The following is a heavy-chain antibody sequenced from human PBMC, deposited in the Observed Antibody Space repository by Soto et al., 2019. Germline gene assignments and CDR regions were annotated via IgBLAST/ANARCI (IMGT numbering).Heavy chain of an antibody. Sequence: GASVKVSCKASGGTFSSYAISWVRQAPGQGLEWMGGIIPIFGTANYAQKFQGRVTITADESTSTAYMELSSLRSEDTAVYYCARDQYVWQLNPYYYYYGMDVWGQGTTVTVSS. CDR1: GGTFSSYA. CDR3: ARDQYVWQLNPYYYYYGMDV. CDR2: IIPIFGTA. D-gene: IGHD3-16*01. J-gene: IGHJ6*02. V-gene: IGHV1-69*13.